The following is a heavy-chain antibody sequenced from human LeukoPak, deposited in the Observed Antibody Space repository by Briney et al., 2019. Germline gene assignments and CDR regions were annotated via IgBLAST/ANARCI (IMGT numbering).Heavy chain of an antibody. CDR3: AKVLAGSYFQYNFDY. J-gene: IGHJ4*02. CDR2: ISGSGGST. CDR1: GFTFSSYA. Sequence: PGGSLRLSCAASGFTFSSYAMSWVRQAPGKGLEWVSAISGSGGSTYYADSVKGRFTISRDNSKNTLYLQMNSLSAEDTAVYYCAKVLAGSYFQYNFDYWGQGTLVTVSS. D-gene: IGHD1-26*01. V-gene: IGHV3-23*01.